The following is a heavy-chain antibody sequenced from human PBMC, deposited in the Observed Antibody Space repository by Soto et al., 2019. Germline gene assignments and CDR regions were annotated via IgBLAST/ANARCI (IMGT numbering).Heavy chain of an antibody. J-gene: IGHJ4*02. CDR3: AKDPLYGDYPPIYFDY. Sequence: GGSLRLSCAASGFTFSSYAMSWVRQAPGKGLEWVSAISGSGGSTYYADSVKGRFTISRDNSKNTLYLQMNSLRAEDTAVYYCAKDPLYGDYPPIYFDYWGQGTLVTVSS. V-gene: IGHV3-23*01. D-gene: IGHD4-17*01. CDR2: ISGSGGST. CDR1: GFTFSSYA.